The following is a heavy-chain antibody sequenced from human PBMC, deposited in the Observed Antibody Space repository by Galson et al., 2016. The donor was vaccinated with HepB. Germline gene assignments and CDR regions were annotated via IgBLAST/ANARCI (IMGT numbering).Heavy chain of an antibody. CDR3: ARNNWQFLQFLDALDV. CDR2: ISKTGDA. V-gene: IGHV4-61*02. J-gene: IGHJ3*01. CDR1: GASLNSGTYF. Sequence: TLSLTCTVSGASLNSGTYFWIWIRQPAGQGLEWIGRISKTGDADYNSSLRGRVTISVDTSKNQFSLNLTSVTAADTAVYYCARNNWQFLQFLDALDVWGRGSMVTVSS. D-gene: IGHD1-20*01.